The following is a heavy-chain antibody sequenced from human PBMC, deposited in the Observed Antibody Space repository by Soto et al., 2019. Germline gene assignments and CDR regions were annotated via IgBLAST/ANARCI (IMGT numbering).Heavy chain of an antibody. D-gene: IGHD3-10*01. V-gene: IGHV6-1*01. CDR2: TYYRSTWFH. Sequence: QGQLQQSGPGLVKPSQTLSLTCAISGDSVSSDITSWNWIRQSPSRGLEWLGRTYYRSTWFHDYAASVKSRITINPDTSKNQFSLELNSMTPEDTAVYYCARGNALDVWGQGTVVTVSS. CDR1: GDSVSSDITS. J-gene: IGHJ3*01. CDR3: ARGNALDV.